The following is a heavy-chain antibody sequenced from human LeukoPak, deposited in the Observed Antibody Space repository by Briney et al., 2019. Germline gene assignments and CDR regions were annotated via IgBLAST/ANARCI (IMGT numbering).Heavy chain of an antibody. CDR1: GLTFSIYG. Sequence: GRSLRLSCAASGLTFSIYGMHWVRQAPGKGLEWVADISYDGSNKYFADSVKGRFTISRDNSKSTVNLQMNSLRAEDTAVYYCAKGEMATGYFDYWGQGILVTVSS. V-gene: IGHV3-30*18. CDR3: AKGEMATGYFDY. D-gene: IGHD5-24*01. J-gene: IGHJ4*02. CDR2: ISYDGSNK.